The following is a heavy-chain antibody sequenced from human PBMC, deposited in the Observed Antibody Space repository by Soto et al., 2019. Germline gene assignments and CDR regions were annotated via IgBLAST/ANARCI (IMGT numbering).Heavy chain of an antibody. V-gene: IGHV3-48*03. D-gene: IGHD6-6*01. CDR1: GFTFSSYE. J-gene: IGHJ6*02. CDR3: ARTYSSSTEPSNYYYYGMDV. CDR2: ISSSGSTI. Sequence: VGSLRLSCAASGFTFSSYEMNWVRQAPGKGLEWVSYISSSGSTIYYADSVKGRFTISRDNAKNSLYLQMNSLRAEDTAVYYCARTYSSSTEPSNYYYYGMDVWGQGTTVTVSS.